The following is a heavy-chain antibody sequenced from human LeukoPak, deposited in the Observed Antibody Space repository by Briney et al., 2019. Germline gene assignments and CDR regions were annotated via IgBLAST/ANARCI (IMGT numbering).Heavy chain of an antibody. CDR3: ARGGDCTNGVCYNNWFDP. J-gene: IGHJ5*02. CDR2: INPNSGGT. V-gene: IGHV1-2*02. D-gene: IGHD2-8*01. Sequence: ASVKVSCKASGYTFTGYYMHWVRQAPGQGLEWMGWINPNSGGTNYAQKFQGRVTMTRDTSISTAYMELSRLRSDDTAVYCCARGGDCTNGVCYNNWFDPWGQGTLVTVSS. CDR1: GYTFTGYY.